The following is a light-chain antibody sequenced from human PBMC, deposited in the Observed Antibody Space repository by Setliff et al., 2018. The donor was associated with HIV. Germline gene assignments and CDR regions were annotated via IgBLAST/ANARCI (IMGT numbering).Light chain of an antibody. CDR2: EVS. Sequence: SVLTQPASVSGSPGQSITISCTAISSDFGDYQSVSWYQQHPGKAPKLMIYEVSDRPSGVSNRFSGSKSGNTASLTISRLQAEDEADYFCSSNTSSSPLYVFATGTKVTV. J-gene: IGLJ1*01. CDR3: SSNTSSSPLYV. V-gene: IGLV2-14*01. CDR1: SSDFGDYQS.